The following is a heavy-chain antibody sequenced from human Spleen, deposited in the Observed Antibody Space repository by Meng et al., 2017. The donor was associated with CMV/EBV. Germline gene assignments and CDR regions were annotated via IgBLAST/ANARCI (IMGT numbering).Heavy chain of an antibody. J-gene: IGHJ6*02. V-gene: IGHV3-53*01. Sequence: GGSLRLFCAASGFKVSRNYMTWVRQAPGQGLEWVSTIYTGTSTFYADSVRGRFTISRDNSKNTVFLQMDSLRAEDTAIYFCARDYSDGMDVWGLGTAVTVSS. CDR1: GFKVSRNY. CDR2: IYTGTST. CDR3: ARDYSDGMDV.